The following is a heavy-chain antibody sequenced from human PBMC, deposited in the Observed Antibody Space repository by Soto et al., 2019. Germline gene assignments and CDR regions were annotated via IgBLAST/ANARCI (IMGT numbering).Heavy chain of an antibody. Sequence: QVQVVQSGVEVRRPGSSVKVSCKASGDTFKNCVISWVRQAPGQGLDWMGGIIPLFGTTDFAHRFQGRLTITTDESTTTAYMELSRLRSEDTATYYWAAELGFGKLSVVWGQGTTVIVSS. CDR2: IIPLFGTT. J-gene: IGHJ6*02. D-gene: IGHD3-10*01. V-gene: IGHV1-69*01. CDR1: GDTFKNCV. CDR3: AAELGFGKLSVV.